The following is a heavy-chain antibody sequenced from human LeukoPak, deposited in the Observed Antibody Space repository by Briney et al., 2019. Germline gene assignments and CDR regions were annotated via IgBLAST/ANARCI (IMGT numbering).Heavy chain of an antibody. CDR1: GYTFTSYG. Sequence: GASVKVSCKASGYTFTSYGISWVRQAPGQGLEWMGWISAYNGNTNYAQKFQGRVTFTRITSIDTAYMELSSLRSEDTAVYYCARGRARAGWPNWFDPWGQGTLVTVSS. CDR2: ISAYNGNT. V-gene: IGHV1-18*01. J-gene: IGHJ5*02. CDR3: ARGRARAGWPNWFDP. D-gene: IGHD5-24*01.